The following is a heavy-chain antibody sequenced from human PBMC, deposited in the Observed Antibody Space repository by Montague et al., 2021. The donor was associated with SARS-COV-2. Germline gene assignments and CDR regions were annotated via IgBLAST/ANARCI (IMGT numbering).Heavy chain of an antibody. J-gene: IGHJ4*02. CDR3: ASGLDHNKGGDY. CDR2: IHPYGHT. V-gene: IGHV4-34*01. Sequence: SETLSLTCEVDSGPLSAYYWSWVRQPPRKGLEWIVEIHPYGHTSYNPSLMSRVTLSLGTSSNPFSLKLTSVTAAATAVYYCASGLDHNKGGDYWGQGILVIVSS. CDR1: SGPLSAYY. D-gene: IGHD3-16*01.